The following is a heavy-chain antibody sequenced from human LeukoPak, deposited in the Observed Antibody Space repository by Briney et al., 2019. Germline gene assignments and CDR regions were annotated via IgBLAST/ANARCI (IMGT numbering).Heavy chain of an antibody. J-gene: IGHJ4*02. Sequence: GGSLRLSCTASGFTFADHGMHWVRQSPDKGLEWVSGIGWNSGTIGYADSVKGRFTISRDNAKNSLYLQMNSLRAEDTALYYCAKDREWELLYYFDYWGQGTLVTVSS. V-gene: IGHV3-9*01. CDR2: IGWNSGTI. CDR3: AKDREWELLYYFDY. D-gene: IGHD1-26*01. CDR1: GFTFADHG.